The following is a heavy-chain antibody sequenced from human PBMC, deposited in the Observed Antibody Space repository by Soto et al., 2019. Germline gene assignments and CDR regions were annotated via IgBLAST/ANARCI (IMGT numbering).Heavy chain of an antibody. CDR2: IIPIFGTA. CDR3: ARGTRGYDFLSGYPPRYYYYGMDV. J-gene: IGHJ6*02. D-gene: IGHD3-3*01. V-gene: IGHV1-69*01. Sequence: QVQLVQSGAEVKKPGSSVKVSCKASGGTFSSYAISWVRQAPGQGLEWMGGIIPIFGTANYAQKFQGRVTITADESTSTAYMELSSLRSEDTAVYYCARGTRGYDFLSGYPPRYYYYGMDVWGQGTTVTVSS. CDR1: GGTFSSYA.